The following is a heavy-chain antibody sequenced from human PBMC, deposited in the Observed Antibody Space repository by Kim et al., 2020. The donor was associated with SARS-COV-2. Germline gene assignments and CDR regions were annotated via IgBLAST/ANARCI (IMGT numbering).Heavy chain of an antibody. CDR2: INPSGST. CDR1: GGSFSGYY. V-gene: IGHV4-34*01. D-gene: IGHD2-21*01. J-gene: IGHJ4*02. Sequence: SETLSLTCAVYGGSFSGYYWSWIRQSPGKGLDYIGEINPSGSTNYNPSLKSRVAISIDTSKNQFSLRLSSVTAADTAVYYCATTSGDWRFFDFWGQGTLVTVSS. CDR3: ATTSGDWRFFDF.